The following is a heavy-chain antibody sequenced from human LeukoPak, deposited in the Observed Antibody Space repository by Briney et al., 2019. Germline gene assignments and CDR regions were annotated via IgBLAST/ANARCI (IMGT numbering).Heavy chain of an antibody. CDR1: GYSFTSYW. D-gene: IGHD6-13*01. Sequence: KLGESLKISCKGSGYSFTSYWIGWVRQMPGKGLEWMGIIYPGDSDTRYSPSFQGQVTISADKSISTAYLQWSSLKASDTAMYYCARLPYSSSWYPEIDYWGQGTLVTVSS. CDR2: IYPGDSDT. J-gene: IGHJ4*02. CDR3: ARLPYSSSWYPEIDY. V-gene: IGHV5-51*01.